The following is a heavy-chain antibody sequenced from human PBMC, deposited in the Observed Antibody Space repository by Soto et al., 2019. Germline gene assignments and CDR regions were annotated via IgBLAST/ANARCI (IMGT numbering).Heavy chain of an antibody. CDR1: GGPFSGYH. CDR3: ASPYSSSSDDAFDI. CDR2: INHSGST. D-gene: IGHD6-6*01. Sequence: SETLSLTCAVYGGPFSGYHWSWIRQPPGKGLEWIGEINHSGSTNYNPSLKSRVTISVDTSKNQFSLKLSSVTAADTAVYYCASPYSSSSDDAFDIWGQGTMVTVSS. V-gene: IGHV4-34*01. J-gene: IGHJ3*02.